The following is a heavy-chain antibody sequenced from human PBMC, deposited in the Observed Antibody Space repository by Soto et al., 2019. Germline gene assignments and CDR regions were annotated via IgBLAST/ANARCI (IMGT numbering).Heavy chain of an antibody. CDR1: GYTFTSYG. V-gene: IGHV1-18*04. Sequence: ASVKVSCKASGYTFTSYGISWVRQAPGQGLEWMGWISAYNGNTNYAQKLQGRVTMTTDTSTSTAYMELRSLRSDDTAVYYCGRLRFLEWLTPYYYGMDVWGQGTTVTVSS. J-gene: IGHJ6*02. CDR2: ISAYNGNT. D-gene: IGHD3-3*01. CDR3: GRLRFLEWLTPYYYGMDV.